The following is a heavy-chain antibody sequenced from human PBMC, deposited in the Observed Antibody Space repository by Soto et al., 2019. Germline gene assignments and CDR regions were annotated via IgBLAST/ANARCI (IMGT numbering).Heavy chain of an antibody. CDR3: ARDRWDSSGYYYRWFDP. V-gene: IGHV1-69*13. D-gene: IGHD3-22*01. CDR1: GGTFSSYA. CDR2: IIPIFGTA. J-gene: IGHJ5*02. Sequence: SVKVSCKASGGTFSSYAIIWVRQAPGQGLEWMGGIIPIFGTANYAQKFQGRVTITADESTSTAYMELSSLRSEDTAVYYCARDRWDSSGYYYRWFDPWGQGTLVTVSS.